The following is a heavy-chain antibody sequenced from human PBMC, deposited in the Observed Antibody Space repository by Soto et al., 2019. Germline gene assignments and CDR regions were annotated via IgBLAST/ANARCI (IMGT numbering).Heavy chain of an antibody. CDR3: ASERYYYGSGGMDV. J-gene: IGHJ6*02. V-gene: IGHV4-30-2*01. D-gene: IGHD3-10*01. CDR2: IYHSGST. Sequence: QLQLQESGSGLVKPSQTLSLTCAVSGGSISSGGYSWSWIRQPPGKGLEWIGYIYHSGSTYYNPSLKSRVTISVDRSKNQFSLKLSSVTAADTAVYYCASERYYYGSGGMDVWGQGTTVTVSS. CDR1: GGSISSGGYS.